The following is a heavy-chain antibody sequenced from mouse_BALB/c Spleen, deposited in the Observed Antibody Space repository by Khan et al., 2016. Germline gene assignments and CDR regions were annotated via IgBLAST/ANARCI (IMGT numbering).Heavy chain of an antibody. J-gene: IGHJ2*01. CDR1: GFNIKDYY. CDR2: IDPENGNT. V-gene: IGHV14-1*02. D-gene: IGHD2-2*01. CDR3: TRGGYDY. Sequence: IQLVQSGAELVRPGALVKLSCKASGFNIKDYYMHWVKLRPEQGLEWIGGIDPENGNTIYDSKFQGKASITADTSSNTAYMQLSSLTSEDTAVYFCTRGGYDYWGQGTTLTGSS.